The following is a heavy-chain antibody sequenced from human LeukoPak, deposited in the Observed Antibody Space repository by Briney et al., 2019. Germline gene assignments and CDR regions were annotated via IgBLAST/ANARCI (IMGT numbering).Heavy chain of an antibody. CDR1: GFTFINYG. CDR3: ARDPWELTQQGRDY. Sequence: GSLRLSCGASGFTFINYGMHWVRQAPGKGLEWVAFIRYDGSTKYYADSVKGRFTISRDNSKNTLYLQMNSLRSDDTAVYYCARDPWELTQQGRDYWGQGTLVTVSS. V-gene: IGHV3-30*02. D-gene: IGHD1-26*01. J-gene: IGHJ4*02. CDR2: IRYDGSTK.